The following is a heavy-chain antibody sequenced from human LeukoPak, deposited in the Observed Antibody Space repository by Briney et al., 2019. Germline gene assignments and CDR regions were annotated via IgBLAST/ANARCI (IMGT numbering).Heavy chain of an antibody. CDR3: AKDGDIGQRRYYDSSGYPLFDY. CDR1: GFTFSSYA. CDR2: ISGSGGST. Sequence: PGGSLRLSCAASGFTFSSYAMSWVRQAPGKGLEWVSAISGSGGSTYYADSVKGRFTISRDNSKNTLYLQMNSLRAEDTAVYYCAKDGDIGQRRYYDSSGYPLFDYWGQGTLVTVSS. D-gene: IGHD3-22*01. V-gene: IGHV3-23*01. J-gene: IGHJ4*02.